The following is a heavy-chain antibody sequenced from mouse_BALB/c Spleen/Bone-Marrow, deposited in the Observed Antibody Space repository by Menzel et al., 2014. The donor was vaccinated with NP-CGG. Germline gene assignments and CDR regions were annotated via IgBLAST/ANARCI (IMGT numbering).Heavy chain of an antibody. J-gene: IGHJ4*01. D-gene: IGHD2-1*01. CDR1: GFTFSSYT. CDR2: ISSGGSYT. Sequence: EVKVEESGGGLVKPGGSLKLSCAASGFTFSSYTMSWVRQTPEKRLEWVATISSGGSYTYYPDSVKGRFTISRDNAKNTLYLQMSSPKSEDTAMYYCTRDGKGNYDYAMDYWGQGTSVTVSS. V-gene: IGHV5-6-4*01. CDR3: TRDGKGNYDYAMDY.